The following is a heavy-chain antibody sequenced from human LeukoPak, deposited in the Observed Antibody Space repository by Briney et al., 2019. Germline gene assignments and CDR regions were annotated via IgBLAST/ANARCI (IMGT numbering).Heavy chain of an antibody. CDR3: ARGPRSGWNDVWFDP. CDR1: GYTFTSYD. Sequence: ASVKVSCKASGYTFTSYDINWVRQATGQGLEWMGWMNPNSGNTGYAQKFQGRVTMTRNTSIGTAHMELSSLRSEDTAVYYCARGPRSGWNDVWFDPWGQGTLVTVSS. V-gene: IGHV1-8*01. J-gene: IGHJ5*02. D-gene: IGHD1-1*01. CDR2: MNPNSGNT.